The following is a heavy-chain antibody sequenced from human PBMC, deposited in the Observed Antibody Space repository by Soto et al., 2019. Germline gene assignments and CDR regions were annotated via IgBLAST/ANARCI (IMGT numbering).Heavy chain of an antibody. D-gene: IGHD6-13*01. J-gene: IGHJ6*02. CDR2: IIPIFGTA. Sequence: ASVKVSCKASGGTFSSYAMSWVRQAPGQGLEWMGGIIPIFGTANHAQKFQGRVTITEDESTSTAYMELSRLRSEDTAVYYCAIPPRAGSSGAPSYYCCGMDVWGQGPTVTVSS. CDR1: GGTFSSYA. CDR3: AIPPRAGSSGAPSYYCCGMDV. V-gene: IGHV1-69*13.